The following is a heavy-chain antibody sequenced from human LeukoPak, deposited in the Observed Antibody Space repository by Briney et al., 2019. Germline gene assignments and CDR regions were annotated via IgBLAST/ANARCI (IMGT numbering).Heavy chain of an antibody. D-gene: IGHD1-1*01. J-gene: IGHJ4*02. CDR2: IIPIFGTA. CDR3: ARIVPGTPPFDY. CDR1: GGTLSSYA. Sequence: ASVKVSCKASGGTLSSYAISWVRQAPGQGLEWMGGIIPIFGTANYAQKFQGRVTITADESTSTAYMELSSLRSEDTAVYYCARIVPGTPPFDYWGQGTLVTVSS. V-gene: IGHV1-69*13.